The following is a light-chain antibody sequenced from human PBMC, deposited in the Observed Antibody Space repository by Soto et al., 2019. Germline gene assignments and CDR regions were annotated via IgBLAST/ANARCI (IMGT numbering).Light chain of an antibody. CDR2: KAS. Sequence: DIQMTQSPSTLSASVGDRVTITCRASHSISSWLAWYQQKPGKAPKLLIYKASTLQSGVPSRFSGSGSGTEFTLAISSLQPDDSATYYCQQYNDNWTFGQGTKVDNK. V-gene: IGKV1-5*03. J-gene: IGKJ1*01. CDR3: QQYNDNWT. CDR1: HSISSW.